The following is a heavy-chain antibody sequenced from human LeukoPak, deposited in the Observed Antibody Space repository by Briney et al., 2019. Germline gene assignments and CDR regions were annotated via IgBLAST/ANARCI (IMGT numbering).Heavy chain of an antibody. D-gene: IGHD3-22*01. CDR2: IRCDGSNK. Sequence: GGPLRLSCAASGFTFSSYGMHWVRQAPGKGLEWVAFIRCDGSNKYYADSVKGRFTISRDNSKNTLYLQMNSLRAEDTAVYYCAKEGYYYDSSGYYHYYYMDVWGKGTTVTVSS. CDR3: AKEGYYYDSSGYYHYYYMDV. CDR1: GFTFSSYG. J-gene: IGHJ6*03. V-gene: IGHV3-30*02.